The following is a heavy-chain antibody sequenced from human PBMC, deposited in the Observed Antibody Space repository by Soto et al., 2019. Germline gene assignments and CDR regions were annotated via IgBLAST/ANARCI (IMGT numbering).Heavy chain of an antibody. Sequence: EVQLVESGGGLVQPGGSLRLSCAAAGFTFSSYSMHLVRQAPGKGLEWVSSISSSSSTLYYADSVKGRFTISRDTANNSRYLQMNSLRAEDTAVYYCAREEGLLNCVEPWGQGTMVTVSS. J-gene: IGHJ5*02. V-gene: IGHV3-48*01. D-gene: IGHD1-26*01. CDR2: ISSSSSTL. CDR1: GFTFSSYS. CDR3: AREEGLLNCVEP.